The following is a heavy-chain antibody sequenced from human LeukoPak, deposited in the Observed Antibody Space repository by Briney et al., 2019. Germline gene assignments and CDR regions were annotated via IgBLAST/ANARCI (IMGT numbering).Heavy chain of an antibody. V-gene: IGHV3-21*01. CDR2: ISSSSSYI. D-gene: IGHD6-19*01. CDR1: GFTFSSYS. Sequence: GGSLRLSCAASGFTFSSYSMNWVRQAPGKGLEWVSSISSSSSYIYYADSVKGRFTISRDNAKNSLYLQMNRLRAEDTAVYYCARDTPAVAGEFDYWGQGTLVTVSS. J-gene: IGHJ4*02. CDR3: ARDTPAVAGEFDY.